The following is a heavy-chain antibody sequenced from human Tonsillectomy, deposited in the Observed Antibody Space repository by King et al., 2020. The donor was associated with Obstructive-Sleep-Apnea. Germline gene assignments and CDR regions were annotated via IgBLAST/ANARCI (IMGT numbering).Heavy chain of an antibody. V-gene: IGHV3-7*03. CDR1: GFPLSSYW. J-gene: IGHJ4*02. CDR3: ARSLSRITMIVVVPRTFDY. Sequence: VQLVESGGGLVQPGGSLRLSCAASGFPLSSYWMSWVRQAPGKGLEGVAHIKQDGSEKYYVDSVKGRFTISRDNAKNSLYLQMNSLRAEDTAVYYCARSLSRITMIVVVPRTFDYWGQGTLVTVSS. CDR2: IKQDGSEK. D-gene: IGHD3-22*01.